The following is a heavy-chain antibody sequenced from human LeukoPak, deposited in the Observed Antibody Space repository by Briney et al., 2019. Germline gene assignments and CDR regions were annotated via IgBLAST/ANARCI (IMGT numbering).Heavy chain of an antibody. CDR2: INPNSGGT. D-gene: IGHD2-15*01. Sequence: GASLKVSCKASGYTFTGYYMHWVRQAPGQGLEWMGWINPNSGGTNYAQKFQGRVTMTRDTSISTAYMELSRLRSDDTAVYYCARGYCSGGSCPARIDPWGQGTLVTVSS. V-gene: IGHV1-2*02. CDR1: GYTFTGYY. CDR3: ARGYCSGGSCPARIDP. J-gene: IGHJ5*02.